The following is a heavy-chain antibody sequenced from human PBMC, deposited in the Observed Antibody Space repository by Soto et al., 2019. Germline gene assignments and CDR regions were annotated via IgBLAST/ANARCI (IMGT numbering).Heavy chain of an antibody. CDR3: ARSLVGSAATYDY. J-gene: IGHJ4*02. CDR1: GGTFSSYT. V-gene: IGHV1-69*02. D-gene: IGHD2-8*02. Sequence: VLLLQSGAEVKKPGSSVKVSCKASGGTFSSYTISWVRQAPGQGLEWMGRIIPILGIANYAQKFQGRVTITADKSTSTAYMELSSLRSEDTAVYYCARSLVGSAATYDYWGQGTLVTVSS. CDR2: IIPILGIA.